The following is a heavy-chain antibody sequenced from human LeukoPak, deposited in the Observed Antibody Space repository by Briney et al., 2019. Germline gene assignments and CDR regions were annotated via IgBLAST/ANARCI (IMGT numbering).Heavy chain of an antibody. V-gene: IGHV3-74*01. D-gene: IGHD5-12*01. CDR1: GFTFSNYW. Sequence: GGSLRLSCGASGFTFSNYWMHWVRQAPVKGLVWVSGIKGGGTSTTYVDSVKGRFTISRDNAMNTLYLQMNSLRAEDTAVYYCASDQEREYSGYDPFDYWGQGTLVTVSS. J-gene: IGHJ4*02. CDR2: IKGGGTST. CDR3: ASDQEREYSGYDPFDY.